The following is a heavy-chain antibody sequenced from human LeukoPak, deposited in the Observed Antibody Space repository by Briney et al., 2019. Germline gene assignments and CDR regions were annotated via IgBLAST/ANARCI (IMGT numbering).Heavy chain of an antibody. CDR1: GFTVSSYL. Sequence: GSLRLSCAASGFTVSSYLMHWVRQAPGEGLVWVSRINSGGSITSYADSVKGRFTISRDNAKNTLYLQMNSLRAEDTAVYYCARGFSSSSTSPFDYWGQGTLVTVSS. CDR3: ARGFSSSSTSPFDY. D-gene: IGHD2-2*01. J-gene: IGHJ4*02. V-gene: IGHV3-74*01. CDR2: INSGGSIT.